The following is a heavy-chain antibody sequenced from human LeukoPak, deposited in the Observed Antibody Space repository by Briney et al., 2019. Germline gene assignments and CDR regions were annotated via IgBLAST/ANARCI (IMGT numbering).Heavy chain of an antibody. J-gene: IGHJ6*03. V-gene: IGHV4-4*07. CDR1: GGSITNFF. Sequence: KASETLSLTCSVSGGSITNFFWTWIRQPAGKGLEYIGRIYASGSIDYNPSLKSRVTMSVDTSNNQFSLNLTSVTAADTALCFCARSARFNYFYMDVWGKGTSVTVSS. D-gene: IGHD2-15*01. CDR3: ARSARFNYFYMDV. CDR2: IYASGSI.